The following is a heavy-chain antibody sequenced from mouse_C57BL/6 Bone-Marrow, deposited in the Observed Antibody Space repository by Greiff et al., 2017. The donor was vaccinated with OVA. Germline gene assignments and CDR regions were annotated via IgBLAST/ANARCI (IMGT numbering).Heavy chain of an antibody. CDR1: GFTFSDYG. D-gene: IGHD1-1*01. CDR3: ARDGYYGSSDY. Sequence: EVKVEESGGGLVKPGGSLKLSCAASGFTFSDYGMHWVRQAPEKGLEWVAYISSGSSTIYYADTVKGRFTISRDNAKNTLFLQMTSLRSEDTAMYYCARDGYYGSSDYWGQGTTLTVSS. V-gene: IGHV5-17*01. J-gene: IGHJ2*01. CDR2: ISSGSSTI.